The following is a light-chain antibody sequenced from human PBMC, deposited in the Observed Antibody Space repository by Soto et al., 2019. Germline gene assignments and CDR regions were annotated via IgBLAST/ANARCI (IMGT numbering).Light chain of an antibody. CDR2: EVT. J-gene: IGLJ3*02. Sequence: QSVLTQPPSASGSPGQSVTISCTGTSSDVGGYNFVSWYQQHPGKAPKLMIYEVTKRPSGVPDRFSGSKSGNTASLTVSGLQAEDEADYYCSSYAGSTPWVFGGVTKLTVL. CDR3: SSYAGSTPWV. CDR1: SSDVGGYNF. V-gene: IGLV2-8*01.